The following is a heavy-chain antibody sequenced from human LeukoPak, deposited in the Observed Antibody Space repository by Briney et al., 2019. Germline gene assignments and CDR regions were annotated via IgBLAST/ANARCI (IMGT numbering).Heavy chain of an antibody. Sequence: GGSPGHSCAASGFSLSIYSMNCVRQAPGEGLGCVSSNTPDSKYIYYTDTVKGRITISRDNAKQRLFLQTNSLTGEEAAVDYWARKTAVGYDYWGQGTLVTVSS. J-gene: IGHJ4*02. CDR2: NTPDSKYI. D-gene: IGHD4-23*01. CDR3: ARKTAVGYDY. V-gene: IGHV3-21*01. CDR1: GFSLSIYS.